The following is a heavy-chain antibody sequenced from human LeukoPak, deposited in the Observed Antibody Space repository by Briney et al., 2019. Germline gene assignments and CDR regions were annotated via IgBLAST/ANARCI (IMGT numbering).Heavy chain of an antibody. D-gene: IGHD2-15*01. Sequence: GRPLRVSCAASGFTFSSYGMHWVRQAPGKGLEWVAVISHDGSNKYYADSVKGRFTISRDNSKNTLYLQMNSLRAEDTAVYYCAKGIGYFDYWGQGTLVTVSS. J-gene: IGHJ4*02. V-gene: IGHV3-30*18. CDR3: AKGIGYFDY. CDR1: GFTFSSYG. CDR2: ISHDGSNK.